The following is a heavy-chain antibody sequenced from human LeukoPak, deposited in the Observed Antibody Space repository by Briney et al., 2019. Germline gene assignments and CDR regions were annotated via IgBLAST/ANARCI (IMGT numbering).Heavy chain of an antibody. CDR3: ARDAESIAARPFYFYYMDV. Sequence: ASVKVSCKASGYTFTGYYMHWVRQAPGQGLEWMGWINPNSGGTNYAQKFQGWVTMTRDTSISTAYMELSRLRSDDTAVYYCARDAESIAARPFYFYYMDVWGKGTTLTVSS. V-gene: IGHV1-2*04. D-gene: IGHD6-6*01. J-gene: IGHJ6*03. CDR1: GYTFTGYY. CDR2: INPNSGGT.